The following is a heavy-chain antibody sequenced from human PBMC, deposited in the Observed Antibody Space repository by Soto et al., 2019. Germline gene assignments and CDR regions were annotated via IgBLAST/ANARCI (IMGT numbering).Heavy chain of an antibody. D-gene: IGHD3-22*01. Sequence: ASVKVSCKVSGYTLTELSMHWVRQAPGKGLEWMGGFDPEDGETIYAQKFQGRVTITADESTSTAYMELSSLRSEDTAVYYCARDYYDSSGFNAFDIWGQGTMVTVSS. J-gene: IGHJ3*02. CDR1: GYTLTELS. V-gene: IGHV1-24*01. CDR3: ARDYYDSSGFNAFDI. CDR2: FDPEDGET.